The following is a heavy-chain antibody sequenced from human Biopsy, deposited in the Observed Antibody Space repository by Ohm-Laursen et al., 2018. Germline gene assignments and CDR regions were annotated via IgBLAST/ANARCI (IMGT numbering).Heavy chain of an antibody. V-gene: IGHV4-59*11. J-gene: IGHJ6*02. D-gene: IGHD4-23*01. CDR2: ISYTGYT. CDR1: GGSFTGHY. Sequence: GTLSLTCTVSGGSFTGHYWSWIRQPPGKGLEWIGHISYTGYTSYNASLKSRVTISVDTSRNHFSLRLSSLTAADTAVYYCARGSNDFGGLYFPRWGQGTTVIVSS. CDR3: ARGSNDFGGLYFPR.